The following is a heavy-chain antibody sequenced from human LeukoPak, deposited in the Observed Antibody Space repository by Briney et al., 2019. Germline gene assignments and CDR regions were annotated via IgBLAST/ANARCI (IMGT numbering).Heavy chain of an antibody. J-gene: IGHJ4*02. CDR1: GFTFSGYA. D-gene: IGHD6-19*01. Sequence: PGRSLRLSCAASGFTFSGYAMHWVRQAAGKGLEWVAVIWNDGSNKYYADSVKGRFTISRDNSKNTLYLQMNSLRAEDTAVHYCARGWKWLGYDYWGQGTLVTVSS. CDR3: ARGWKWLGYDY. CDR2: IWNDGSNK. V-gene: IGHV3-33*01.